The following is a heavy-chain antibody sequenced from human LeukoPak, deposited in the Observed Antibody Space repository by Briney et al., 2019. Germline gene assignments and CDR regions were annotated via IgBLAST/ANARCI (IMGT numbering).Heavy chain of an antibody. V-gene: IGHV1-2*02. CDR3: ARGSMAEDYFQH. CDR2: INPNSGGR. CDR1: GYTFTGYY. D-gene: IGHD5-24*01. J-gene: IGHJ1*01. Sequence: ASVKVSCKASGYTFTGYYMHWVRQAPGHGLEWMGWINPNSGGRNYAQKFQGRVTMTRDTSISTAYIELSRLRSDDTAVYYCARGSMAEDYFQHWGQGTLVTVAS.